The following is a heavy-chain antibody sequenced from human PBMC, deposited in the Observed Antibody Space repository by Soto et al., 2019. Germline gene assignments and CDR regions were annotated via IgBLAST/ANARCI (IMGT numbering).Heavy chain of an antibody. CDR3: ARGARGYSGYDRWFDP. CDR2: INHSGST. D-gene: IGHD5-12*01. J-gene: IGHJ5*02. V-gene: IGHV4-34*01. Sequence: SETLSITCAVYGGSFCGYYWSGIRQPPGKGLEWIGEINHSGSTNYNPSLKSRVTISVDTSKNQFSLKLSSVTAADTAVYYCARGARGYSGYDRWFDPWGQGTLVTVSS. CDR1: GGSFCGYY.